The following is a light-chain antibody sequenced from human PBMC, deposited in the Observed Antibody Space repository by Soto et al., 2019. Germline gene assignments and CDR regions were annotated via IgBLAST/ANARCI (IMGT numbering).Light chain of an antibody. CDR1: QSVSGD. CDR3: HQYNKWPYT. CDR2: AAS. J-gene: IGKJ3*01. Sequence: EVVMTQSPGNLSVSTGERATLSCRASQSVSGDLAWYQHKPGQAPRLLIYAASTRATGIPARFSGSGSGTDFTLTIGSLQSEDFAIYYCHQYNKWPYTFGPGTKVDI. V-gene: IGKV3-15*01.